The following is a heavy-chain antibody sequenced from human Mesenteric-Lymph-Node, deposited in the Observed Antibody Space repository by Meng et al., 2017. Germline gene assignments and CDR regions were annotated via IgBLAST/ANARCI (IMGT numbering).Heavy chain of an antibody. J-gene: IGHJ4*02. D-gene: IGHD3-22*01. Sequence: GESLKISCAASGFTFSDHYMDWVRQGPGKGLEWVGRTRGKANSYTTEYAASVKGRFTISRDESENSLHLQMNSLRAEDTALYYCARSRTYYYDSSGYLYFDYWGQGTLVTVSS. CDR3: ARSRTYYYDSSGYLYFDY. CDR2: TRGKANSYTT. V-gene: IGHV3-72*01. CDR1: GFTFSDHY.